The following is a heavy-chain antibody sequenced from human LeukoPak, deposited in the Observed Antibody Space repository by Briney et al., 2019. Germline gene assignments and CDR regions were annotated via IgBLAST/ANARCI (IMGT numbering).Heavy chain of an antibody. Sequence: ASVKVSCKASGGTFSSYAISWVRQAPGQGLEWMGEIIPIFGTPNYAQKFQGRVTITADDSTSTAYMELNSLRSEDTAVYYCAREHASGSSYYFDYWGQGTLVTVSS. CDR3: AREHASGSSYYFDY. CDR2: IIPIFGTP. J-gene: IGHJ4*02. V-gene: IGHV1-69*01. D-gene: IGHD3-10*01. CDR1: GGTFSSYA.